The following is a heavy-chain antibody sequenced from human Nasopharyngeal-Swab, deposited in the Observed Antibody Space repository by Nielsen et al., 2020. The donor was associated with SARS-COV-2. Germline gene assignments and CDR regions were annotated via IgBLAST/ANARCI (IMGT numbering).Heavy chain of an antibody. CDR2: INHSGST. Sequence: SGTLSLTCTVSGGSISAYHWSWIRQPPGKGLEWIGEINHSGSTNYNPSLKSRVTISVDTSKNQFSLKLSSATAADTAVYYCARGRGEYSSSSVCFDYWGQGTLVTVSS. D-gene: IGHD6-6*01. J-gene: IGHJ4*02. CDR3: ARGRGEYSSSSVCFDY. V-gene: IGHV4-34*01. CDR1: GGSISAYH.